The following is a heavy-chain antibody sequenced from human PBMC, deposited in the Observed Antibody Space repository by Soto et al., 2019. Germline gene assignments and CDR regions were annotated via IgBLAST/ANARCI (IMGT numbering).Heavy chain of an antibody. CDR3: ARDFAMIVVAIFDY. D-gene: IGHD3-22*01. CDR2: INPNSGGT. CDR1: GYTFTGYY. V-gene: IGHV1-2*02. J-gene: IGHJ4*02. Sequence: ASVKVSCKASGYTFTGYYMHWVRQAPGQGPEWMGWINPNSGGTNYAQKFQGRVTMTRDTSISTAYMELSRLRSDDTAVYYCARDFAMIVVAIFDYWGQGTLVTVSS.